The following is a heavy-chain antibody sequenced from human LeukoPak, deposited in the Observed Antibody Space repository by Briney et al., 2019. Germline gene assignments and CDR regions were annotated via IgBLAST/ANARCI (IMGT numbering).Heavy chain of an antibody. Sequence: QTGGPLRLSCAASGFTVSNNYMTWVRQAPGKGLEWVSLISTGGSPYYTDSVKGRFTISRDNSKNTLFLQMNSLRAEDTAVYYCVRGFRGYSFDYWGQGTLVTVSS. J-gene: IGHJ4*02. V-gene: IGHV3-53*01. CDR3: VRGFRGYSFDY. CDR2: ISTGGSP. CDR1: GFTVSNNY.